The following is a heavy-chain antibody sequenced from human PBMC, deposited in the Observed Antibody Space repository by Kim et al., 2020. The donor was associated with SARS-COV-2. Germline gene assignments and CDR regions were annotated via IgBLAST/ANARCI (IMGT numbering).Heavy chain of an antibody. J-gene: IGHJ4*02. CDR2: ISSSSSYI. Sequence: GGSLRLSCAASGFTFSSYSMNWVRQAPGKGLEWVSSISSSSSYIYYADSVKGRFTISRDNAKNSLYLQMNSLRAEDTAVYYCARSPIFYSSGWYIFDYWGQGTLVTVSS. CDR3: ARSPIFYSSGWYIFDY. V-gene: IGHV3-21*01. CDR1: GFTFSSYS. D-gene: IGHD6-19*01.